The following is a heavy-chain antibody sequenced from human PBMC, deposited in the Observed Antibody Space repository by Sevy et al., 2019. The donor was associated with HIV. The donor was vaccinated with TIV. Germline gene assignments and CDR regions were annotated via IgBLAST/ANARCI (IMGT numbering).Heavy chain of an antibody. CDR1: GFTFGSYG. Sequence: GGSLRLSCAASGFTFGSYGMHWVRQAPGKGLEWVAFIWFDGSNQYYGDSVKGRFTISRDNSKNTVYLHMNSLRVDDTAVYYCARESGSDWYLDFWGQGTLVTVSS. V-gene: IGHV3-33*01. D-gene: IGHD6-19*01. CDR2: IWFDGSNQ. J-gene: IGHJ4*02. CDR3: ARESGSDWYLDF.